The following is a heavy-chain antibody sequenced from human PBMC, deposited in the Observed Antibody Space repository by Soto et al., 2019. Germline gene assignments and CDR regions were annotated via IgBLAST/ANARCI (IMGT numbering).Heavy chain of an antibody. CDR2: ISYDGSNK. D-gene: IGHD6-25*01. J-gene: IGHJ4*02. V-gene: IGHV3-30*18. CDR3: AKAPSARGCFDY. CDR1: GFTFSSYG. Sequence: QVQLVESGGCVVQPGRSLRLSCAASGFTFSSYGMHWVRQAPGKGLEWVAVISYDGSNKYYADSVKGRFTISRDNSKNTLYLQMNSLRAEDTAVYYCAKAPSARGCFDYWGQGTLVTVSS.